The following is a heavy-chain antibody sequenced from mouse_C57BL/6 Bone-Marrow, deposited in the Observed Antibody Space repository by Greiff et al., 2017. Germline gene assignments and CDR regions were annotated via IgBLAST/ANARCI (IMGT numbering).Heavy chain of an antibody. J-gene: IGHJ3*01. CDR2: IYPGDGDT. CDR3: ARHPLSYYYGSSYPFAY. CDR1: GSAFSSSW. D-gene: IGHD1-1*01. Sequence: QFQLQQSGPELVKPGASVKISCKASGSAFSSSWLNWVQQRPGKGLGWIGRIYPGDGDTNYNGKFKGKATLTADKSSSTAYMQLSSLTSEDSAVYFCARHPLSYYYGSSYPFAYWGQGTLVTVSA. V-gene: IGHV1-82*01.